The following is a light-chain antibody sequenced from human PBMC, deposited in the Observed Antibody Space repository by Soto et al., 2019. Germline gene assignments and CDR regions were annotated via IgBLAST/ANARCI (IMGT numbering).Light chain of an antibody. V-gene: IGLV1-40*01. J-gene: IGLJ3*02. Sequence: QSVLTQPPSVSGAPGQRVTISCTGSSSNIGAGYDVHWYQQVPGTAPKVLIYHNTNRPSGVPDRFSASKSGTSASLAITGLQPEDEADYYCQSYDSSLSGSVFGGGTQLTVL. CDR1: SSNIGAGYD. CDR2: HNT. CDR3: QSYDSSLSGSV.